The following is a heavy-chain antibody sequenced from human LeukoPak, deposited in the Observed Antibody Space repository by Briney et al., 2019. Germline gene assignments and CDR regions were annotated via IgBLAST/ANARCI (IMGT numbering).Heavy chain of an antibody. CDR1: GYSITSGYY. J-gene: IGHJ4*02. D-gene: IGHD2-2*01. V-gene: IGHV4-38-2*02. CDR2: IYHSGGS. CDR3: ARVESTRAIDC. Sequence: SETLSLTCSVSGYSITSGYYWGWVRQPPGEGLEWVASIYHSGGSFYNPSLKCRVTISVDTSKNQFSLKLSSVTAADTAVYYCARVESTRAIDCWGQGTLVTVSS.